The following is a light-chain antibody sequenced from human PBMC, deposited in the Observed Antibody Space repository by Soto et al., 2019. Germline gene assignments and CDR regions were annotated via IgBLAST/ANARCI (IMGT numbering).Light chain of an antibody. V-gene: IGKV3-20*01. J-gene: IGKJ1*01. CDR3: QQEEAIVT. Sequence: EIVLTQSPGTLSLSPGERATLSCRASQSLTNNYFAWYQQKPGRALRLLIDGASTRATGIPDSFSGSGSGRDFTLTSSRLELEDVARYYWQQEEAIVTFGVGTKGEI. CDR2: GAS. CDR1: QSLTNNY.